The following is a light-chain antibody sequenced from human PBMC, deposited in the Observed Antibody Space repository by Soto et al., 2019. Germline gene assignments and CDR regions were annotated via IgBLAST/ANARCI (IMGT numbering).Light chain of an antibody. CDR1: SEYNNYA. V-gene: IGLV4-69*01. CDR3: QTWGTGSHVV. Sequence: QLVLTQSPSASASLGASVRLTCTLSSEYNNYAIAWHQRQPERGPRYLMKINSDGSHIKGDGIPDRFSGSSSGAERYLAISSLQSEDEAEYYCQTWGTGSHVVFGGGTKLTVL. J-gene: IGLJ2*01. CDR2: INSDGSH.